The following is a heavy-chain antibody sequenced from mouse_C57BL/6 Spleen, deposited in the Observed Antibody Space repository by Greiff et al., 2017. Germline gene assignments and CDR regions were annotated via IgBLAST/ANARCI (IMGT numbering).Heavy chain of an antibody. CDR1: GYTFTSYW. V-gene: IGHV1-64*01. CDR2: INPNSGST. Sequence: QVQLQQPGAELVKPGASVKLSCKASGYTFTSYWMHWVKQRPGQGLEWIGMINPNSGSTNYNEKFKSKATLTVDKSSSTAYMQLSSLTSEDSAVYYCSRNGNHWYFDVWGTGTTVTVSS. D-gene: IGHD2-1*01. CDR3: SRNGNHWYFDV. J-gene: IGHJ1*03.